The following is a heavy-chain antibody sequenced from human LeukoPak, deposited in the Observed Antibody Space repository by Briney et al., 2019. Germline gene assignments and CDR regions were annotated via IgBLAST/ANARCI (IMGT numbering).Heavy chain of an antibody. CDR3: AKGSTVFGVVIRTYLDY. V-gene: IGHV3-30*02. CDR2: IRYDGSNK. J-gene: IGHJ4*02. CDR1: GFTFSTYG. Sequence: GRSLRLSCAASGFTFSTYGIHWVRQAPGKGLEWVAFIRYDGSNKYYADSVKGRFTISRDNSKNTLYLQMDSLRAEDTAVYYCAKGSTVFGVVIRTYLDYWGQGTLVTVSS. D-gene: IGHD3-3*01.